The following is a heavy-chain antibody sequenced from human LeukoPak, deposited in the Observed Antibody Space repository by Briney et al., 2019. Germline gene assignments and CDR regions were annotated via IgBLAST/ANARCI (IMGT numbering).Heavy chain of an antibody. Sequence: PGGSLRLSCAASGFIIINNYMSWVRQAPGKGLEWVSIIYSGGSTYYADSVKGRFTISRDNSKNTVYLQMNSLRAEDTAVYYCGREYSVWGQGTLVTVSS. CDR3: GREYSV. CDR2: IYSGGST. CDR1: GFIIINNY. V-gene: IGHV3-66*01. J-gene: IGHJ4*02. D-gene: IGHD5/OR15-5a*01.